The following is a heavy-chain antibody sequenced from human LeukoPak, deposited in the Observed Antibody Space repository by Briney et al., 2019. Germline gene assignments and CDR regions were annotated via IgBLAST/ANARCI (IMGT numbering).Heavy chain of an antibody. CDR2: VSGSGGST. CDR1: GFTFSSYA. D-gene: IGHD5-12*01. Sequence: GGSLRLSCAASGFTFSSYAMGWVRQAPGKGLEWVSGVSGSGGSTYYADSVKGRFTISRDNSKNALYLQMSSLSAEDTAVYYCAKGWNGYDRFDYWAREPWSPSPQ. J-gene: IGHJ4*02. V-gene: IGHV3-23*01. CDR3: AKGWNGYDRFDY.